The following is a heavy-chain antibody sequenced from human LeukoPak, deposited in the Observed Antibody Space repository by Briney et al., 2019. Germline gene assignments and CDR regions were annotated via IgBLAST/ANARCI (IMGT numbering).Heavy chain of an antibody. J-gene: IGHJ3*02. Sequence: GASVTVSCKASGYTFTGYYMHWVRQAPGQGLEWMGWINPNSGGTNYAQKFQGRVTMTRDTSISTAYMELSRLRSDDTAVYYCARQYLLRYFDWPETFDIWGQGTMVTVSS. CDR1: GYTFTGYY. CDR2: INPNSGGT. V-gene: IGHV1-2*02. CDR3: ARQYLLRYFDWPETFDI. D-gene: IGHD3-9*01.